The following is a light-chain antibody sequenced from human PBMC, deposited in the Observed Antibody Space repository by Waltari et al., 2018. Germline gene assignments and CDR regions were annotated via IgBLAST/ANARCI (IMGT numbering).Light chain of an antibody. J-gene: IGKJ1*01. CDR3: QQYNNWLWT. Sequence: EIVMTQSPATLSVSPGERATPSCRASQSVNSNLAWYQQKPGQAPRPLIHGASTRATGIPARFSGSGSGTEVTLTISSLQSEDFAVYYCQQYNNWLWTFGQGTKVEIK. CDR2: GAS. CDR1: QSVNSN. V-gene: IGKV3-15*01.